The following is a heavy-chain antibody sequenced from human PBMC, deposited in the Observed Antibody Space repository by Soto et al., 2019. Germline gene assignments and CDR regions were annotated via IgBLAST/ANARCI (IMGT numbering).Heavy chain of an antibody. J-gene: IGHJ4*02. V-gene: IGHV4-34*01. D-gene: IGHD6-6*01. Sequence: SETLSLTCAVYGGSFSGYYWSWIRQPPGKGLEWIGEINHSGSTNYNPSLKRRVTISVDTSKNQFSLKLSSVTAADTAVYYCARGHSSSGDNFDYWGQGTLVTVSS. CDR2: INHSGST. CDR1: GGSFSGYY. CDR3: ARGHSSSGDNFDY.